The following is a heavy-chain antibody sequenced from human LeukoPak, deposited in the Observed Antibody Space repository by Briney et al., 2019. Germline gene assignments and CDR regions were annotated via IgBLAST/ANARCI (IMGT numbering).Heavy chain of an antibody. Sequence: AAVKVSCKASGYTFTGYYMHWGRQAPGQGLEWMGWINPNSGGTNYAQKFQGRVTMTRDTSISTAYMELSRLRSDDTAVYYCATDHYGDKTFDYWGQGTLVTVSS. CDR1: GYTFTGYY. CDR3: ATDHYGDKTFDY. J-gene: IGHJ4*02. D-gene: IGHD4-23*01. V-gene: IGHV1-2*02. CDR2: INPNSGGT.